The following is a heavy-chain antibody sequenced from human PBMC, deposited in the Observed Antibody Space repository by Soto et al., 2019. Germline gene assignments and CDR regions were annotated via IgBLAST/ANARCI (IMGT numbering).Heavy chain of an antibody. CDR3: ARYSNNWFQTEGMDV. V-gene: IGHV4-4*07. CDR1: VDSITTYY. J-gene: IGHJ6*02. CDR2: IDASGNT. D-gene: IGHD6-13*01. Sequence: SETLSLTCTVSVDSITTYYWSWIRQPAGKGLEWIGRIDASGNTNYNPSLNSRVTMSIDTSKKQFSLKLTSVTAADTAIYYCARYSNNWFQTEGMDVWGQGTTVTVSS.